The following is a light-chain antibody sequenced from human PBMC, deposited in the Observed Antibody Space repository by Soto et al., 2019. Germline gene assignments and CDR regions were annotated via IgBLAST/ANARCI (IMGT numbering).Light chain of an antibody. V-gene: IGLV2-23*02. Sequence: QSALTQPASVSGSPGQSITISCTGTSSDVGSNNLVSWYQQHPGKAPKLMIYEVSKRPSGVSNRFSGSKSGNTASLTISGLQAEDEADYYCCSYAGSSTPTYVFGTGTKVTVL. CDR1: SSDVGSNNL. CDR3: CSYAGSSTPTYV. CDR2: EVS. J-gene: IGLJ1*01.